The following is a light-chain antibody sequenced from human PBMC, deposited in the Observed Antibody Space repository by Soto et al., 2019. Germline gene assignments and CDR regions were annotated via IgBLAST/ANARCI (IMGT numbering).Light chain of an antibody. CDR2: GAS. V-gene: IGKV1-39*01. J-gene: IGKJ1*01. Sequence: DIQMTQSPSSLSASVGDRITITCRASQSINNYLNWYQHKAGEVPKLLIYGASSLQSGVPSRFSGSGSGTDFTLTIKRLQPEDFAIYYCQQSYRNPKTFAKGTK. CDR3: QQSYRNPKT. CDR1: QSINNY.